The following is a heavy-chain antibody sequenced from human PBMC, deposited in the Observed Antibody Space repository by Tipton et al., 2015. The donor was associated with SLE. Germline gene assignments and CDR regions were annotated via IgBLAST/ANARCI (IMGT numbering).Heavy chain of an antibody. J-gene: IGHJ4*02. V-gene: IGHV3-21*03. CDR1: GFTFSSYS. Sequence: GSLRLSCAASGFTFSSYSMNWVRQAPGKGLEWVSSISSSSSYIYYADSVKGRFTISRDNAKNSLYLQMNSLRDEDTAVYYCARAHGGSSSIAFDIWGQGTLVTVSS. CDR2: ISSSSSYI. CDR3: ARAHGGSSSIAFDI. D-gene: IGHD6-6*01.